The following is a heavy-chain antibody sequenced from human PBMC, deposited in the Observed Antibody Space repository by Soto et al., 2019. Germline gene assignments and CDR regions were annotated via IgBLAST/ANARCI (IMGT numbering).Heavy chain of an antibody. Sequence: QVQLVESGGGVVQPGRSLRLSCAASGFTFSSYGMHWVRQAPGKGLEWVAVIWYDGSNKYYADSVKGRFTISRDNSKNTLYLQMNSLRAEDTAVYYCARAEDIVLVPAALDYWGQGPLVTVSS. CDR3: ARAEDIVLVPAALDY. CDR2: IWYDGSNK. J-gene: IGHJ4*02. D-gene: IGHD2-2*01. CDR1: GFTFSSYG. V-gene: IGHV3-33*01.